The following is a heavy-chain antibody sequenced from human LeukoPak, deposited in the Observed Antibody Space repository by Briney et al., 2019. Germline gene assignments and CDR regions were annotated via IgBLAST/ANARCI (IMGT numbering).Heavy chain of an antibody. D-gene: IGHD5-12*01. CDR3: ARGSGYDFRAFDI. J-gene: IGHJ3*02. CDR2: INPNSGGT. Sequence: ASVKVSCKASGYTFIGYYLHWLRQAPGQGPEWMCWINPNSGGTNYSEKFQGRVTMTRDTSISTAYMELSRLRSDDTAVYYCARGSGYDFRAFDIWGQGTMVTVSS. CDR1: GYTFIGYY. V-gene: IGHV1-2*02.